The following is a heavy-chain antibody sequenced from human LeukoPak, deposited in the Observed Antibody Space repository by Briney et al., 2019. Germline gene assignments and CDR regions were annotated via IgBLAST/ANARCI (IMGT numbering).Heavy chain of an antibody. Sequence: ASVKVSCKASGYTFTGYYMHWVRQAPGQGLEWMGWINPNSGGTNYAQKFQGWVTMTRDTSISTAYMELSRLRSDDTAVYYCARGGDRGYSGWTYYAFDIWGQGTMVTVSS. V-gene: IGHV1-2*04. D-gene: IGHD5-12*01. CDR2: INPNSGGT. CDR1: GYTFTGYY. CDR3: ARGGDRGYSGWTYYAFDI. J-gene: IGHJ3*02.